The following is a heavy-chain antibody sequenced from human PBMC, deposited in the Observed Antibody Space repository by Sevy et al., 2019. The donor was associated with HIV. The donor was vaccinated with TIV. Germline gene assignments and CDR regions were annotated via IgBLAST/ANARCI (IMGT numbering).Heavy chain of an antibody. CDR2: ISYDGSNK. V-gene: IGHV3-30*18. Sequence: GGSLRLSCAASGFTFSNYDMHWVRQAPGEGLEWVAVISYDGSNKFYGGSVKGRFTISRDTSKSTLYLQMNSLRVEDTAVYYCAKDFTGYNGMDVWGQGTMVTVSS. CDR3: AKDFTGYNGMDV. D-gene: IGHD3-9*01. CDR1: GFTFSNYD. J-gene: IGHJ6*02.